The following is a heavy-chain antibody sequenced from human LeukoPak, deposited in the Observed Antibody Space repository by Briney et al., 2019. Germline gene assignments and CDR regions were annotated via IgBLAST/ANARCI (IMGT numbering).Heavy chain of an antibody. CDR1: GGSISSSSYY. J-gene: IGHJ4*02. CDR2: IYYSGST. D-gene: IGHD3-9*01. CDR3: ARAIAPYDILTGYYNVHNFDY. V-gene: IGHV4-39*01. Sequence: PSETLSLTCTVSGGSISSSSYYWGWIRQPPGKGLEWIGSIYYSGSTYYNPSLKSRVTISVDTSKNQFSLKLSSVTAADTAVYYCARAIAPYDILTGYYNVHNFDYWGQGTLVTVSS.